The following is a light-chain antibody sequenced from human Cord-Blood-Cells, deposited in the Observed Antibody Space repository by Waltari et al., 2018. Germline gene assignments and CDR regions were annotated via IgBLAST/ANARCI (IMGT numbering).Light chain of an antibody. V-gene: IGLV2-11*01. Sequence: QSALTQPRSVSGSPGQSVTISCTGTSSDVGGYNHLSWYQQHPGKAPKLMIYDVSKRPSGVPDRFSGSKSGNTASLTISGLQAEDEADYYCCSYAGSYTVFGGGTKLTVL. CDR3: CSYAGSYTV. CDR1: SSDVGGYNH. J-gene: IGLJ3*02. CDR2: DVS.